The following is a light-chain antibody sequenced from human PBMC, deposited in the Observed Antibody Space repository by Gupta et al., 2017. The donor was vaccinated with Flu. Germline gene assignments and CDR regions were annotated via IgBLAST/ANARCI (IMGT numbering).Light chain of an antibody. J-gene: IGKJ2*01. CDR2: GAS. Sequence: EIVMTQSPATLSVSPGERATLSCRASQSVSSNFAWYQQKPGQAPRLLIYGASTRDTGIPARFSGSGYGTEFTLTISSRQSEDFAVYYCQQYYNWPPYTFGQGTKMEIK. CDR1: QSVSSN. V-gene: IGKV3-15*01. CDR3: QQYYNWPPYT.